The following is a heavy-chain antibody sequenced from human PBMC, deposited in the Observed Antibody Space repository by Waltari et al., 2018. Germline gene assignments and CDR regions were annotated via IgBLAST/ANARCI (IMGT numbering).Heavy chain of an antibody. CDR1: GGSFSGYY. D-gene: IGHD6-13*01. J-gene: IGHJ3*02. CDR3: ARLGRVSGHPAEGPFDI. CDR2: INHSGST. V-gene: IGHV4-34*01. Sequence: QVQLQQWGAGLLKPSETLSLTCAVYGGSFSGYYWSWIRQPPGKGLEWIGEINHSGSTNYNPSLKSLVTISLDTSKSQFSLKLSSVTAADTAVYYCARLGRVSGHPAEGPFDIWGQGTMVTVSS.